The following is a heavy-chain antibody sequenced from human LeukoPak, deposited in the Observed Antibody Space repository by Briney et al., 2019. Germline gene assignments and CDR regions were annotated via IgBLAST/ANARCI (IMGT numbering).Heavy chain of an antibody. CDR1: GFTFSSYA. CDR3: AKAVGRMITFGGVIVGSFDY. J-gene: IGHJ4*02. D-gene: IGHD3-16*02. V-gene: IGHV3-23*01. Sequence: GGSLRLSCAASGFTFSSYAMSWVRQAPGKGLEWVSAISGSGGSTYYADSVKGRFTISGDNSKNTLYLQMNSLRAEDTAVYYCAKAVGRMITFGGVIVGSFDYWGQGTLVTVSS. CDR2: ISGSGGST.